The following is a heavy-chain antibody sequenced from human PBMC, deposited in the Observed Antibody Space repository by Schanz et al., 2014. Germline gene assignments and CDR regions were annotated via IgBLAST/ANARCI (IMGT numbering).Heavy chain of an antibody. D-gene: IGHD3-16*02. CDR2: MNPNSGTT. V-gene: IGHV1-2*04. Sequence: QVQLVQSGAEVKKPGASVKVSCKASGYNITSNDVTWVRQATGQGLEWMGWMNPNSGTTNYAQKFQGWVTMTRDTSISTAYRELSRLKSDDTAFYYCARGNRLQYYDDIWGSYRDPSELDYWGQGTLVTVSS. J-gene: IGHJ4*02. CDR3: ARGNRLQYYDDIWGSYRDPSELDY. CDR1: GYNITSND.